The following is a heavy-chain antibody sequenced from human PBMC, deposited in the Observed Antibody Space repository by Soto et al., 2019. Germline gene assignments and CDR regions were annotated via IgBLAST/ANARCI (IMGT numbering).Heavy chain of an antibody. D-gene: IGHD2-15*01. CDR2: IYYSGST. J-gene: IGHJ5*02. Sequence: QVQLQESGPGLVKPSQTLSLTCTVSGGSISSGGYYWSWIRQHPGKSLEWIGYIYYSGSTYYNPSLKIRVTISVDTSKNPFSLKLSSVTAADTAVYYCARDHCSGGSCYSFSWFDPWGKGTLVTVSS. CDR1: GGSISSGGYY. V-gene: IGHV4-31*03. CDR3: ARDHCSGGSCYSFSWFDP.